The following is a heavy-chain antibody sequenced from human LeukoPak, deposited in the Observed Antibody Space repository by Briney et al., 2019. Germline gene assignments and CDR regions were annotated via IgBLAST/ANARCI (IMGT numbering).Heavy chain of an antibody. CDR3: ARAPWTNYYDSSGQPLDGAFDI. Sequence: GGSLRLSCAASGFTFSSYAMSWVRQAPGKGLEWVSVIYSGGSTYYADSVKGRFTISRDNSKNTLYLQMNSLRAEDTAVYYCARAPWTNYYDSSGQPLDGAFDIWGQGTMVTVSS. V-gene: IGHV3-66*01. J-gene: IGHJ3*02. CDR2: IYSGGST. CDR1: GFTFSSYA. D-gene: IGHD3-22*01.